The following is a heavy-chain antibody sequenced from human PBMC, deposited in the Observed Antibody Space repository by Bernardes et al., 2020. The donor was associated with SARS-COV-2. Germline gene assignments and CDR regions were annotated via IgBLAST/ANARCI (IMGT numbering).Heavy chain of an antibody. Sequence: SETLSLTCTVSGGSISSSSYYWGWIRQPPGKGLEWIGSIYYSGSTYYNPSLKSRVTISVDTSKNQFSLKLSSVTAADTAVYYCARPLRFLEWLHPFDYWGQGTLVTVSS. D-gene: IGHD3-3*01. CDR1: GGSISSSSYY. CDR2: IYYSGST. V-gene: IGHV4-39*01. J-gene: IGHJ4*02. CDR3: ARPLRFLEWLHPFDY.